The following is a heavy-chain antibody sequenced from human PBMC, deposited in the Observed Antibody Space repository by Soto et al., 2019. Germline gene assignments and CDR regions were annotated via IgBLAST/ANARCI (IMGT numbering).Heavy chain of an antibody. CDR2: IYYSGST. Sequence: SETLSLTCTVSGGSISSSSYYWGWIRQPPGKGLEWIGSIYYSGSTYYNPSLKSRVTISVDTSKNQFSLKLSSVTAADTAVYYCARQHILLWFGELFTNWFDPWGQGTLVT. D-gene: IGHD3-10*01. V-gene: IGHV4-39*01. J-gene: IGHJ5*02. CDR3: ARQHILLWFGELFTNWFDP. CDR1: GGSISSSSYY.